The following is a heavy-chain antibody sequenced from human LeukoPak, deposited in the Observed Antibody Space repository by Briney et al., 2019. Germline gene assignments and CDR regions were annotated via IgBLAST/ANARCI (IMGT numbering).Heavy chain of an antibody. J-gene: IGHJ3*02. D-gene: IGHD3-3*01. Sequence: GGSLRLSCAASGFTFHSYAMSWVRQAPGKGLEWVSYISSSGSTIYYADSVKGRFTISRDNAKNSLYLQMNSLRAEDTAVYYCARTGPLYYDFWSGYYRGYDAFDIWGQGTMVTVSS. V-gene: IGHV3-11*01. CDR2: ISSSGSTI. CDR3: ARTGPLYYDFWSGYYRGYDAFDI. CDR1: GFTFHSYA.